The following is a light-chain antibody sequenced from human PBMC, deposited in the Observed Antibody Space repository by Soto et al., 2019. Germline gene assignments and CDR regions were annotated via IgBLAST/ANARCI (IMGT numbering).Light chain of an antibody. CDR3: KQYGSSPT. V-gene: IGKV3-20*01. Sequence: EIVLTHSPCTRSLSPGERATLSCRASQSVTSSSLAWYQQQPGQAPRLLIYGASSRASGIPARFSGSGSGKDFTLTISRLEPEDFAVYYCKQYGSSPTFGQGTRLEIK. CDR1: QSVTSSS. CDR2: GAS. J-gene: IGKJ5*01.